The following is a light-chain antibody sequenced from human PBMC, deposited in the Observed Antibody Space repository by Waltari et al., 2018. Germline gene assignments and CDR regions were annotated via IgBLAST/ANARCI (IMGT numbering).Light chain of an antibody. CDR2: GAS. J-gene: IGKJ3*01. V-gene: IGKV3-20*01. CDR3: QQYGTSLFT. CDR1: QSVTRNY. Sequence: EIVLTQSPGTLSLSPGERATLSCRASQSVTRNYLAWYHQKPGQAPRLLIYGASSRATGSPDRFSGSGSGTDFTLTISRLEPEDFAVYYCQQYGTSLFTFGPGTKVEIK.